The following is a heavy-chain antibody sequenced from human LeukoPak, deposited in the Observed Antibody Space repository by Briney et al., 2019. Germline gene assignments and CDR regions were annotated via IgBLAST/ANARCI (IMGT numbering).Heavy chain of an antibody. D-gene: IGHD4-17*01. V-gene: IGHV4-34*01. Sequence: SETLSLTCAVYGGSFSGYYWSWIRQPPGKGLEWIGEINHSGSTNYNPSLKSRVTISVDRSKNQFSLKLSSVTAADTAVYYCASITTVTTGAPDYWGQGTLVTVSS. CDR3: ASITTVTTGAPDY. CDR1: GGSFSGYY. CDR2: INHSGST. J-gene: IGHJ4*02.